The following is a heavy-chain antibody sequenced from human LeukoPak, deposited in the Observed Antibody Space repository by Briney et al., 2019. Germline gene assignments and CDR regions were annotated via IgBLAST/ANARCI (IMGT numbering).Heavy chain of an antibody. CDR2: IHYDGNT. Sequence: SETLSLTCTVSGGSISSSTYSWTWIRQPPGKGLEWIGSIHYDGNTCYKPSLKSRVTISVDTSKIQFSLRLSSATAADMATYYCARHSLNNYGSYYWGQGTLVTVSS. D-gene: IGHD5-24*01. CDR1: GGSISSSTYS. V-gene: IGHV4-39*01. J-gene: IGHJ4*02. CDR3: ARHSLNNYGSYY.